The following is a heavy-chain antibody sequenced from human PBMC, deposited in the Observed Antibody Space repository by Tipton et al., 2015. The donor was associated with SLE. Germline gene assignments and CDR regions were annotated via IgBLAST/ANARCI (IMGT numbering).Heavy chain of an antibody. D-gene: IGHD4-23*01. V-gene: IGHV1-18*01. Sequence: QSGAEVKKPGASVKVSCKASGYTFTSYDINWVRQATGQGLEWMGWISAYNGNTNYAQKLQGRVTMTTDTSTSTAYMELRSLRSDDTAVYYCVREGGGDLRWYFDYWGQGTLVTVSS. J-gene: IGHJ4*02. CDR1: GYTFTSYD. CDR3: VREGGGDLRWYFDY. CDR2: ISAYNGNT.